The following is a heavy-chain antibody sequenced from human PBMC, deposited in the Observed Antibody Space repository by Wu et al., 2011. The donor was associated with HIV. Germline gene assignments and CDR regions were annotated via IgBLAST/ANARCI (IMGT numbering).Heavy chain of an antibody. V-gene: IGHV1-69*12. CDR3: ARAPKVPGSSSPFYYMDV. D-gene: IGHD6-6*01. CDR1: GGTFSGHS. CDR2: MVPMFGRL. Sequence: QVQLVQSGAEVKKPGSSVKVSCKASGGTFSGHSLSWVRQAPGQGLEWMGGMVPMFGRLDYAQKFRGRVKITADESTSTTYLELSSLRSEDTAVYYCARAPKVPGSSSPFYYMDVWGKGTTVTVSS. J-gene: IGHJ6*03.